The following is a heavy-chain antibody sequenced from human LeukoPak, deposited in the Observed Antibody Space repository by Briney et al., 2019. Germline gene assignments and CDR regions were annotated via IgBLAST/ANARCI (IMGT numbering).Heavy chain of an antibody. CDR3: AKGMIPAAMWVYYYYGMDV. J-gene: IGHJ6*04. V-gene: IGHV3-23*01. CDR1: GFTFSTYA. Sequence: GGSLRLPCAASGFTFSTYAMSWVRQAPGKGLEWVSVISGSGGSTYYADSVKGRFTISRDSSRNTLYLQMNSLRAEDTAVFYCAKGMIPAAMWVYYYYGMDVWGKGTTVTVSS. CDR2: ISGSGGST. D-gene: IGHD2-2*01.